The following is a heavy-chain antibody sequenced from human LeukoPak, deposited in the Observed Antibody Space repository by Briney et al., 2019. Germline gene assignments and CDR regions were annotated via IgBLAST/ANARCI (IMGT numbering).Heavy chain of an antibody. V-gene: IGHV4-39*07. J-gene: IGHJ6*03. CDR2: IYYSGST. CDR3: ARQSYSSSSYYYYYYMDV. D-gene: IGHD6-6*01. Sequence: PSETLSLTCTVSGGSISSGGYYWGWIRQPPGKGREWIGSIYYSGSTYYNPSLKSRVTISVDTSKNQFSLKLSSVTAADTAVYYCARQSYSSSSYYYYYYMDVWGKGTTVTVSS. CDR1: GGSISSGGYY.